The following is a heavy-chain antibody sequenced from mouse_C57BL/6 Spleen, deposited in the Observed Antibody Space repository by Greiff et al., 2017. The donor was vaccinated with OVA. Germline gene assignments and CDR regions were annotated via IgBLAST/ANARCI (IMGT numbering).Heavy chain of an antibody. V-gene: IGHV1-81*01. CDR3: ARRYDYDGGYAMDY. D-gene: IGHD2-4*01. Sequence: VMLVESGAELARPGASVKLSCKASGYTFTSYGISWVKQRTGQGLEWIGEIYPRSGNTYYNEKFKGKATLTADKSSSTAYMELRSLTSEDSAVYFCARRYDYDGGYAMDYWGQGTSVTVSS. J-gene: IGHJ4*01. CDR2: IYPRSGNT. CDR1: GYTFTSYG.